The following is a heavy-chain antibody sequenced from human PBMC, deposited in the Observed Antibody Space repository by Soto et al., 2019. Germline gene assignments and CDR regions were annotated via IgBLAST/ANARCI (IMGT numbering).Heavy chain of an antibody. J-gene: IGHJ6*02. V-gene: IGHV3-33*01. CDR2: IWYDGSNK. CDR1: GFTFSSYA. Sequence: PVGSLRLSCAASGFTFSSYARHWVRQARGKGLEWVAVIWYDGSNKYFADFVKGRFTISRDNSKNTVYLQLNSLRAEDTAVYYCARDQSNWDYYYYAMDVWGHGTTVTVSS. D-gene: IGHD7-27*01. CDR3: ARDQSNWDYYYYAMDV.